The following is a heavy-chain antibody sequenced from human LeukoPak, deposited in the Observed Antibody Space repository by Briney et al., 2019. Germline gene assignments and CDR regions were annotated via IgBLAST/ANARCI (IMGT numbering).Heavy chain of an antibody. CDR2: IIPIFGTA. D-gene: IGHD2-2*01. CDR3: ARDPGDCSSTSCYSGYYYYGMDV. V-gene: IGHV1-69*13. CDR1: GGTFSSYA. Sequence: SVKVSCKASGGTFSSYAISWVRQAPGQGLEWMGGIIPIFGTANYAQKVQGRVTITADESTSTAYMELSSLRSEDTAVYYCARDPGDCSSTSCYSGYYYYGMDVWGQGTTVTVSS. J-gene: IGHJ6*02.